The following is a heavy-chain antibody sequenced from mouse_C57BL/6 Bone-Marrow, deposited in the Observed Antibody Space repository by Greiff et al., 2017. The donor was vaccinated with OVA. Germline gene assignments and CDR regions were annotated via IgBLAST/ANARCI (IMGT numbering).Heavy chain of an antibody. V-gene: IGHV1-53*01. CDR2: INPSNGGT. CDR1: GYTFTSYW. J-gene: IGHJ3*01. CDR3: ARFPSNYYGSSPFAY. Sequence: VQLQQPGTELVKPGASVKLSCKASGYTFTSYWMHWVKQRPGQGLEWIGNINPSNGGTNYNEKFKSKATLTVDKSSSTAYMQLSSLTSEDSAVDYCARFPSNYYGSSPFAYWGQGTLVTVSA. D-gene: IGHD1-1*01.